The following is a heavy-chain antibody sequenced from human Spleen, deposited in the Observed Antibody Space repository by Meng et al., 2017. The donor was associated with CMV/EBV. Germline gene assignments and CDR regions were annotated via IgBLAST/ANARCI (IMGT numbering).Heavy chain of an antibody. CDR2: LYYSGSI. Sequence: SETLSLTCSVSGGSISSSGYYWGWIRQSPGKGLEWIGSLYYSGSIYYNPSLKSRVTISVDTSKSQFSLKLSSVTAADTAVYYCARHGYCYSTSCDDWFDPWGQGTLVTVSS. J-gene: IGHJ5*02. D-gene: IGHD2-2*03. CDR3: ARHGYCYSTSCDDWFDP. CDR1: GGSISSSGYY. V-gene: IGHV4-39*01.